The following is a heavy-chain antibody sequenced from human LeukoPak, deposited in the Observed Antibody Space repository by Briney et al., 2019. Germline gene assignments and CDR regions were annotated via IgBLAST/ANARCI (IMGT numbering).Heavy chain of an antibody. CDR2: IYYSGST. J-gene: IGHJ4*01. D-gene: IGHD1-20*01. CDR3: VRDPRNWNYFDY. Sequence: KPSETLSLTCTVSGGSISSTNYYWGWIRQPPGKGLEWIGSIYYSGSTYYNPSLKSRVTISVDTSKNQFSLKLSSVTAADTAVYYCVRDPRNWNYFDYWGHGILVTVSS. V-gene: IGHV4-39*07. CDR1: GGSISSTNYY.